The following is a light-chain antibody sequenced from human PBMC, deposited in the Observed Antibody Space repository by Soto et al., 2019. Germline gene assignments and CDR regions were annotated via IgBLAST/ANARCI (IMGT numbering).Light chain of an antibody. CDR1: SSDVGAYNY. Sequence: QSALTQPASVSGSPGQSITISCTGTSSDVGAYNYVSWYQQHPGKAPKLMIYEVSYRPSGVSDRFSGSRSGNTASLTISGLQAEDESDYYCSSYTSSTTGVFGGGTKVTVL. J-gene: IGLJ3*02. CDR2: EVS. CDR3: SSYTSSTTGV. V-gene: IGLV2-14*01.